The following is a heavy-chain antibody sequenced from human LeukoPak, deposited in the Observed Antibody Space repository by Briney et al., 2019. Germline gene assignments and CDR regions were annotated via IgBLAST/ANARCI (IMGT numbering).Heavy chain of an antibody. V-gene: IGHV3-21*01. CDR3: ARVDVLRFLEWLPPFDY. CDR1: GFTFSSYS. J-gene: IGHJ4*02. D-gene: IGHD3-3*01. CDR2: ISSSSSYI. Sequence: GGSLRLSCAASGFTFSSYSMNWVRQAPGKGLEWVSSISSSSSYIYYADSVKGRFTISRDNAKNSLYLQMNSLRAEDTAVYYCARVDVLRFLEWLPPFDYWGQGTLVTVSS.